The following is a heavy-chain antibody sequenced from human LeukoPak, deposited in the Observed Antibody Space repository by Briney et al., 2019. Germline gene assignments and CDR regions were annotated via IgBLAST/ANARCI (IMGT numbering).Heavy chain of an antibody. CDR3: ARLLYSSGWYSYFDY. Sequence: PSETLSLTCTVSGGSISSYYWSWIRQPPGKGLEWIGYIYYSGSTNYNPSLKSRVTISVDTSKNQFSLKLSSVTAADTAVYYCARLLYSSGWYSYFDYWGQGTLVAVSS. D-gene: IGHD6-19*01. J-gene: IGHJ4*02. CDR1: GGSISSYY. CDR2: IYYSGST. V-gene: IGHV4-59*01.